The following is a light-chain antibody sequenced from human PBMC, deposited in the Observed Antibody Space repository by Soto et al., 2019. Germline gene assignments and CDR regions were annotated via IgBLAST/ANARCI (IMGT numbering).Light chain of an antibody. J-gene: IGKJ4*01. V-gene: IGKV3D-15*01. CDR2: GAS. CDR1: QSINDN. Sequence: EIVMTQSPATLSVSPGERATLSCRASQSINDNLAWYQQKPGQAPRLLIYGASSRATGIPTRISGSGSGTEFTFTISSLQSEDFAVYYCQQYNSWPLTFGGGTKVDI. CDR3: QQYNSWPLT.